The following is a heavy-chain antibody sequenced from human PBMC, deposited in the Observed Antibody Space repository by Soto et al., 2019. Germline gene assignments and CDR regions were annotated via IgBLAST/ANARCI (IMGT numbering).Heavy chain of an antibody. D-gene: IGHD2-15*01. CDR3: ARDHCSGGSCSDAFDI. V-gene: IGHV1-8*01. Sequence: QVQLVQPGAEVKKPGASVKVSCKASGYTFTSYDINWVRQATGQGLEWMGWMNPNSGNTGYAQKFQGRVTMTRNTSISTAYMELSSLRSEDTAVYYCARDHCSGGSCSDAFDIWGQGTMVTVSS. CDR2: MNPNSGNT. J-gene: IGHJ3*02. CDR1: GYTFTSYD.